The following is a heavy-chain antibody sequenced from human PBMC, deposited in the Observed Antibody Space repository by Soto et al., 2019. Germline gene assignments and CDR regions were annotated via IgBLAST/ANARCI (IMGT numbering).Heavy chain of an antibody. Sequence: ASVKVSCKASGYTFTGYYMHWVRQAPGQGLEWMGWINPNSGGTNYAQKFQGWVTMTRDTSISTAYMELSRLRSDDTAVYYCARKARSPSPYGMDVWGQGTTVTVSS. D-gene: IGHD3-3*01. CDR3: ARKARSPSPYGMDV. V-gene: IGHV1-2*04. CDR2: INPNSGGT. J-gene: IGHJ6*02. CDR1: GYTFTGYY.